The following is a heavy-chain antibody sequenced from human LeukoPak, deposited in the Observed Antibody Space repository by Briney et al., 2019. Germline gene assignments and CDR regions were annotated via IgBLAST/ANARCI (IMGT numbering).Heavy chain of an antibody. Sequence: PSETLPLTCTVSGGSISSYYWSWIRQPPGKGLEWIGRIYTSGSTNYNPSLKSRVTISVDTSKNQFSLKLSSVTAADTAVYYCARAPMAPRGYYYYYMDVWGKGTTVTVSS. D-gene: IGHD3-10*01. CDR1: GGSISSYY. CDR3: ARAPMAPRGYYYYYMDV. CDR2: IYTSGST. J-gene: IGHJ6*03. V-gene: IGHV4-4*08.